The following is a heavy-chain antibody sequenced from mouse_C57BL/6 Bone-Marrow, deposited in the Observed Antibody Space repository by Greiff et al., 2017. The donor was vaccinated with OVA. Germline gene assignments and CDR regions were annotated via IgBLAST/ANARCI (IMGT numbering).Heavy chain of an antibody. CDR2: INPRSGGT. Sequence: QVQLQQSGAELVRPGTSVKVSCKASGYAFTNYLIEWVKQRPGQGLEWIGVINPRSGGTNYNEKFKGKATLTADKSSSTAYMQLSSLTSEDSAVYFCARSGQPLAMDYWGQGTSVTVSS. CDR1: GYAFTNYL. CDR3: ARSGQPLAMDY. V-gene: IGHV1-54*01. D-gene: IGHD6-1*01. J-gene: IGHJ4*01.